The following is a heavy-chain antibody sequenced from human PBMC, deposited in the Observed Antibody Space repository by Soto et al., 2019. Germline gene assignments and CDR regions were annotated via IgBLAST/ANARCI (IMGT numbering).Heavy chain of an antibody. CDR2: ISWDGGST. D-gene: IGHD6-6*01. J-gene: IGHJ4*02. Sequence: EVQLVESGGVVVQPGGSLRLSCAASGFTFDDYTMHWVRQAPGKGLEWVSLISWDGGSTYYADSVKGRFTISRDNSKNSLYLQMNSLRTEDTALYYCAKDKRGDSGYSSSAYHYFDYWGQGTLVTVSS. CDR3: AKDKRGDSGYSSSAYHYFDY. V-gene: IGHV3-43*01. CDR1: GFTFDDYT.